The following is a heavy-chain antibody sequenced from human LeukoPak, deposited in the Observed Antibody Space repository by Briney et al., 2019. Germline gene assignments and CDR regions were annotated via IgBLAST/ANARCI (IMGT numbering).Heavy chain of an antibody. Sequence: ASVKVSCKASGYTFTGYYRHWVRQAPGQGLEWMGWINPNSGGTNYAQKFQGRVTMTRDTSTSTAYMELSRLRSDDTAVYYCARVLKEEEGKQPNYYYYYGMDVWGQGTTVTVSS. CDR3: ARVLKEEEGKQPNYYYYYGMDV. CDR2: INPNSGGT. D-gene: IGHD4/OR15-4a*01. CDR1: GYTFTGYY. J-gene: IGHJ6*02. V-gene: IGHV1-2*02.